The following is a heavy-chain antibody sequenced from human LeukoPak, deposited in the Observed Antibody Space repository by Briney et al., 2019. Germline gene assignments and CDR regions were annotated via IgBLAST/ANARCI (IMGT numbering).Heavy chain of an antibody. CDR2: IVVGSGNT. CDR3: ATAATHGLYHFDY. CDR1: GFTFTTSA. D-gene: IGHD2-2*02. V-gene: IGHV1-58*02. Sequence: SVKVSCKASGFTFTTSAMQWVRQARGQRLEWIGWIVVGSGNTNYAQKFQVRVTITRDMSTSTAYMYLSSLRSEDTAVYYCATAATHGLYHFDYWGQGTLVTVSS. J-gene: IGHJ4*02.